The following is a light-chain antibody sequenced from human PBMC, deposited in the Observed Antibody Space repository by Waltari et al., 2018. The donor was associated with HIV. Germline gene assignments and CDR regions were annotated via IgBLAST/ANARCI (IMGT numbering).Light chain of an antibody. CDR2: DTS. Sequence: QAVVTQEPSLTVSPGGTVTLTCYSRPGAVTSDHYPYWFQRTPGQAPRTLIYDTSNKHSWTPARFSGSLLGGKAALTLSGAQPEDEAEYYCLLSYGGARVFGGGTKLTVL. V-gene: IGLV7-46*01. CDR1: PGAVTSDHY. CDR3: LLSYGGARV. J-gene: IGLJ2*01.